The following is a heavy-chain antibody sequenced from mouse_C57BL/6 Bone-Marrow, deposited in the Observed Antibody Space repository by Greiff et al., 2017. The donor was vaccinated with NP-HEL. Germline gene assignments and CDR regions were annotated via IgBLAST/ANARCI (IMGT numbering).Heavy chain of an antibody. CDR3: ARGGGNYLWFAY. V-gene: IGHV1-64*01. Sequence: QVQLQQPGAELVKPGASVKLSCKASGYTFTSYWMHWVKQRPGQGLEWIGMIHPNSVSTNYNEKFKSKATLTVDKSSSTAYMQLSSLTSEDSAVYYCARGGGNYLWFAYWGQGTLVTVSA. D-gene: IGHD2-1*01. CDR2: IHPNSVST. J-gene: IGHJ3*01. CDR1: GYTFTSYW.